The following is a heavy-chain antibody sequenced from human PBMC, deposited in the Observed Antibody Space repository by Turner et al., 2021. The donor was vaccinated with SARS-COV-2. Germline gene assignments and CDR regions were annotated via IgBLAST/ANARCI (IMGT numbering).Heavy chain of an antibody. Sequence: QVQLVESGGGVVQPGRSLRFSCAASGFTFSSYAMHWVRQAPGKGLEWVAVISYDGSNKYYADSVKVRFTISRDNSKNTLYLQMNSLRAEDTAVYYCARALINYCTNGVCFPFDPWGQGTLVTVSS. CDR1: GFTFSSYA. D-gene: IGHD2-8*01. CDR2: ISYDGSNK. J-gene: IGHJ5*02. CDR3: ARALINYCTNGVCFPFDP. V-gene: IGHV3-30-3*01.